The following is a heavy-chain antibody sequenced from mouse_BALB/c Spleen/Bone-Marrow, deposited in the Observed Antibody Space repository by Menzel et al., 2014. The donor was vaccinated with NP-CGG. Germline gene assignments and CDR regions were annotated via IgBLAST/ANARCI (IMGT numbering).Heavy chain of an antibody. CDR3: AKYYYGNSLFAY. V-gene: IGHV14-3*02. CDR2: IDPANGNT. J-gene: IGHJ3*01. Sequence: EVKLMESGAELVKPGASVKLSCTASGFNIKDTHMHWVKQRPEQGLEWIGRIDPANGNTKYDPKFQGKATITADTSSNTAYLQLSSLTSEDTAVYYCAKYYYGNSLFAYWGQGTLVTVSA. CDR1: GFNIKDTH. D-gene: IGHD1-1*01.